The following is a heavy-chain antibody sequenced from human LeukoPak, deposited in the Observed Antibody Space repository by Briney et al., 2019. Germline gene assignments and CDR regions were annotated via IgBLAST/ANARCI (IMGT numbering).Heavy chain of an antibody. J-gene: IGHJ4*02. D-gene: IGHD3-22*01. CDR1: GFTFDSYA. CDR2: ISVSGSDT. CDR3: AKGYYGNYFDY. V-gene: IGHV3-23*01. Sequence: GGSLRLSCAASGFTFDSYAMNWVRQAPGKGLEWLAVISVSGSDTYYADSVKGRFTISRDNSKNTLYVQMNSLRAEDTAVYYCAKGYYGNYFDYWGQGTLVTVSS.